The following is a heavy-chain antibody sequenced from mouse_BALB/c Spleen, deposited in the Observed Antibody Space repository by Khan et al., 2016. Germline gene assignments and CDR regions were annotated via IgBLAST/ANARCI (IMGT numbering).Heavy chain of an antibody. Sequence: VQLQQSGPELVKPGASVKMSCKASGYTFTSYVMHWVKQKPGQGLEWIGYINPYSDGTKYNEKFKGKATLTSDKSSSTAYMELSSLTSEDSAVYYCASGDGNYRTHWYFDVWGAGTTVTVSS. CDR1: GYTFTSYV. J-gene: IGHJ1*01. CDR2: INPYSDGT. D-gene: IGHD2-1*01. V-gene: IGHV1S136*01. CDR3: ASGDGNYRTHWYFDV.